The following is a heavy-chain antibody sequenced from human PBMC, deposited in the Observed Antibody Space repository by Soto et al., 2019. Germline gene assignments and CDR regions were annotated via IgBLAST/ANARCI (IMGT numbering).Heavy chain of an antibody. CDR3: ATMDLRQYYFAY. CDR2: IKSRADGGET. V-gene: IGHV3-15*07. J-gene: IGHJ4*02. CDR1: DFTFTSAW. Sequence: DVQLVESGGGLVKPGGPLRLSCAASDFTFTSAWMNWLRQAPGKGLEWVGRIKSRADGGETHYATPVRGRFTVSRDDSKSTLYLQINSLTTEDTAVYYCATMDLRQYYFAYWGQGTLVTVSS. D-gene: IGHD3-10*01.